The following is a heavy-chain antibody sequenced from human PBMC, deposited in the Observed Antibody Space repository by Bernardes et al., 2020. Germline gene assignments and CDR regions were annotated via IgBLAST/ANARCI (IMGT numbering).Heavy chain of an antibody. CDR2: IKQDGSEK. V-gene: IGHV3-7*01. D-gene: IGHD2-21*01. Sequence: GGSLRLSCAASGFTFISYWMSWVRQAPGKGLEWVANIKQDGSEKYYVDSVKGRFTISRDNAKNSLYLQMNSLRAEDTAVYYCASTHPSNTYCGGDCFDYWGQGTLVTVSS. CDR1: GFTFISYW. J-gene: IGHJ4*02. CDR3: ASTHPSNTYCGGDCFDY.